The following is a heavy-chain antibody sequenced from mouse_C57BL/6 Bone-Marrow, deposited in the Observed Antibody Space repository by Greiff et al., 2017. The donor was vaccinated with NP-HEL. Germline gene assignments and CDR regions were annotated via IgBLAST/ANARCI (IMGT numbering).Heavy chain of an antibody. CDR2: ISSGSSTI. V-gene: IGHV5-17*01. CDR3: ARNDGLWYFDV. Sequence: EVKLVESGGGLVKPGGSLKLSCAASGFTFSDYGMHWVRQAPEKGLEWVAYISSGSSTIYYADTVKGRFTISRDNAKNTLFLQMTSRRSEDTAMYYCARNDGLWYFDVWGTGTTVTVSS. D-gene: IGHD2-3*01. CDR1: GFTFSDYG. J-gene: IGHJ1*03.